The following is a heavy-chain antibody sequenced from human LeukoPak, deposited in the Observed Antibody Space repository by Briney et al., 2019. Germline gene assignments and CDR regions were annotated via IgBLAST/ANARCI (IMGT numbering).Heavy chain of an antibody. CDR3: ARVTGGTVTTGAPRYNWFDP. J-gene: IGHJ5*02. CDR2: IYSGGST. Sequence: QAGGSLRLSCAASGFTVSSNYMSWVRQAPGKGLEWVSVIYSGGSTYYADSVKGRFTISRDNSKNTLYLQMNSLRVEDTTVYYCARVTGGTVTTGAPRYNWFDPWGQGTLVTVSS. CDR1: GFTVSSNY. V-gene: IGHV3-53*01. D-gene: IGHD4-17*01.